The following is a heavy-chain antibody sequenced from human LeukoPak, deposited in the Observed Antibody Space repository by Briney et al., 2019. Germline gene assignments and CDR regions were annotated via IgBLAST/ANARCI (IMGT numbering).Heavy chain of an antibody. J-gene: IGHJ6*03. CDR1: GFTFSSYW. D-gene: IGHD3-3*01. Sequence: GGSLRLSCAASGFTFSSYWMSWVRQAPGKGLEWVANIKQDGSEKYYVDSVKGRFTISRDNAKNSLYLQMNSLRAEDTAVYYCARGKVGYYTYYYYYMDVWGKGTTVTVSS. V-gene: IGHV3-7*01. CDR3: ARGKVGYYTYYYYYMDV. CDR2: IKQDGSEK.